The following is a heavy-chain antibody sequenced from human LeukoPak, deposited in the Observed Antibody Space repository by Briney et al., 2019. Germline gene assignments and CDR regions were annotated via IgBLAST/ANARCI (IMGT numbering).Heavy chain of an antibody. CDR2: ISYDGSNK. J-gene: IGHJ6*02. Sequence: GGSLRLSCVASGFTVSNKYMHWVRQAPGKGLEWVAVISYDGSNKYYADSVKGRFTISRDNSKNTLYLQMNSLRAEDTAVYYCAKDTNEYQLLFSHGMDVWGQGTTVTVSS. V-gene: IGHV3-30*18. CDR3: AKDTNEYQLLFSHGMDV. D-gene: IGHD2-2*01. CDR1: GFTVSNKY.